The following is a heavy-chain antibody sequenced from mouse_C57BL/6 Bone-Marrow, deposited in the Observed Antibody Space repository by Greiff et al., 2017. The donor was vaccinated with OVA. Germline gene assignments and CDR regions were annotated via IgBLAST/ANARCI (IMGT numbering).Heavy chain of an antibody. V-gene: IGHV1-42*01. CDR1: GYSFTGYY. J-gene: IGHJ2*01. CDR3: ARENYYGSGDY. Sequence: VQLQQSGPELVKPGASVKISCKASGYSFTGYYMNWVKQSPEKSLEWIGEINPRTGGTTYNQKFKAKATLTVDKSSSTAYMQLKSLTSEDSAVYYCARENYYGSGDYWGQGTTLTVSS. D-gene: IGHD1-1*01. CDR2: INPRTGGT.